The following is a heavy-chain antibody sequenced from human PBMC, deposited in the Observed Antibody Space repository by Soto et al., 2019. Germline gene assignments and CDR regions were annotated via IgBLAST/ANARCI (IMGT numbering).Heavy chain of an antibody. CDR3: ARGYCTTTICDPWFDP. J-gene: IGHJ5*02. V-gene: IGHV5-51*01. CDR2: IYPGDSDT. CDR1: GYAFTSYW. Sequence: GESLKISCTGFGYAFTSYWIAWVRQMPGKGLEWMGIIYPGDSDTRYSPSFQGQVTISVDKSITTAYLQWSSLKASDTAMYYCARGYCTTTICDPWFDPWGQGTLVTVSS. D-gene: IGHD2-2*01.